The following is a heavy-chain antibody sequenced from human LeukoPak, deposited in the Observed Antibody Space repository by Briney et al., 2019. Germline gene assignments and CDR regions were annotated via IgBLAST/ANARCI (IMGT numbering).Heavy chain of an antibody. J-gene: IGHJ3*02. V-gene: IGHV1-18*01. CDR3: ARDRVGIAVAGTPWGAFDI. CDR2: ISAYNGDT. D-gene: IGHD6-19*01. Sequence: GASVKVSCKASGYTFTSYGITWVRQAPGQGLEWMGWISAYNGDTNYPQKLQGRVTMTTDTSTSTAYMELRSPRSDDTAVYYCARDRVGIAVAGTPWGAFDIWGQGTTVTVS. CDR1: GYTFTSYG.